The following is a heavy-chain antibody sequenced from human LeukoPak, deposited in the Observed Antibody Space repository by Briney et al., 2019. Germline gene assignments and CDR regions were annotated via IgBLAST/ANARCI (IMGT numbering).Heavy chain of an antibody. J-gene: IGHJ4*02. D-gene: IGHD6-13*01. V-gene: IGHV4-61*01. CDR1: GGSVSSGSYY. CDR3: ARVNAGSSWYGYYFDY. CDR2: IYYSGST. Sequence: SETLSLTCTVSGGSVSSGSYYWSWIRQPPGKGLEWIGYIYYSGSTNYNPSLKSRVTISVDTSKNQFSLKLSSVTAADTAVYYCARVNAGSSWYGYYFDYWGQGTLVTVSS.